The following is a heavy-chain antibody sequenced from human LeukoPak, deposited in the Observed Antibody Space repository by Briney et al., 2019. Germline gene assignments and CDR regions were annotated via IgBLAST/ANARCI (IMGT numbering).Heavy chain of an antibody. J-gene: IGHJ4*02. Sequence: GGSLRLSCAASGFTLSSYAMSWVRQGPGKGLEWVSAISVSGNTYHADSVKGRFTISRDSSKNTLYLQMNSLRAGDAAVYYCAKSPVTTCSGAYCYPFDYWSQGTLVTVSS. CDR3: AKSPVTTCSGAYCYPFDY. V-gene: IGHV3-23*01. CDR2: ISVSGNT. CDR1: GFTLSSYA. D-gene: IGHD2-15*01.